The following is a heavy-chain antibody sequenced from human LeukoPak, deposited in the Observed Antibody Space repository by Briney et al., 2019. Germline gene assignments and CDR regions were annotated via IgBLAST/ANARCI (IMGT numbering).Heavy chain of an antibody. CDR3: ARDPGRYDDY. J-gene: IGHJ4*02. D-gene: IGHD3-16*01. CDR1: GFTFSSYS. Sequence: GGSLRLSCAASGFTFSSYSMNWVRQAPGKGPEWVSSISSSSSYIYHADSVKGRFTISRDNAKNSLYLQMNSLRAEDTAVYYCARDPGRYDDYWGQGTLVTVSS. CDR2: ISSSSSYI. V-gene: IGHV3-21*01.